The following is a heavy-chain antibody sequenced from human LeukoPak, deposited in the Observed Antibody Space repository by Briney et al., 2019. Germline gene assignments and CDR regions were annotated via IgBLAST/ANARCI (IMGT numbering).Heavy chain of an antibody. J-gene: IGHJ6*02. CDR1: GFTFSSYA. V-gene: IGHV3-64*04. Sequence: GGSLRLSCSASGFTFSSYAMHWVRQAPGKGLEYVSAISSNGGSTYYADSVKGRFTISRDNSKNTLSLQLNSLRADDTAVYYCAKGGQGNGPSRGAVYGMDVWGQGTTVTVSS. CDR2: ISSNGGST. D-gene: IGHD1-26*01. CDR3: AKGGQGNGPSRGAVYGMDV.